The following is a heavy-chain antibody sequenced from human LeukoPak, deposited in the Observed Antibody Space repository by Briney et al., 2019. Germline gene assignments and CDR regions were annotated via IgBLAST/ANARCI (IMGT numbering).Heavy chain of an antibody. CDR2: INWNSDSI. CDR3: AIDGGGDSGYGNFDY. Sequence: GGSLRLSCAVSGFTFDDYAMHWVRQVPGKGLEWVSGINWNSDSIGYADSVKGRFTTSRDNAKNSLYLQMNSLRAEDTAFYYCAIDGGGDSGYGNFDYWGQGTLVTVSS. D-gene: IGHD5-12*01. V-gene: IGHV3-9*01. J-gene: IGHJ4*02. CDR1: GFTFDDYA.